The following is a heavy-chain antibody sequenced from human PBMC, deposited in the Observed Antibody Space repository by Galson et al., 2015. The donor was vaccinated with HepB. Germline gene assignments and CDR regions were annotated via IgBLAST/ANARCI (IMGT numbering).Heavy chain of an antibody. CDR1: GGTFSGYA. D-gene: IGHD2-2*01. CDR3: ARDETLRGDPVPNDY. V-gene: IGHV1-69*10. J-gene: IGHJ4*02. CDR2: IIVIFGMT. Sequence: SVKVSCKASGGTFSGYAITWVRQAPGQGLEWIGGIIVIFGMTNYAQKLQGRVTITADKSTSTAYMELSSLRSEDTAVYYCARDETLRGDPVPNDYWGQGTLVTVSS.